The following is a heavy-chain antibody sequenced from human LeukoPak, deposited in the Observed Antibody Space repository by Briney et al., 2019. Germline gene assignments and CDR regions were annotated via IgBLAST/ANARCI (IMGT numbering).Heavy chain of an antibody. CDR3: ARPTSSGSINS. V-gene: IGHV3-48*01. Sequence: GGSLRLSCAASGFTFNDYDMHWVRQAPGKGLEWVSFITGSGVTTSYADSVKGRFTISRDSAKHSLYLQMYSLRAEDTAVYYCARPTSSGSINSWGQGTLVTVSS. CDR1: GFTFNDYD. D-gene: IGHD6-19*01. J-gene: IGHJ4*02. CDR2: ITGSGVTT.